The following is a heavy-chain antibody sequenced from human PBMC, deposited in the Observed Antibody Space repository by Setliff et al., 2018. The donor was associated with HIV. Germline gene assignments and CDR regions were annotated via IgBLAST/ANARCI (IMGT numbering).Heavy chain of an antibody. V-gene: IGHV1-24*01. CDR2: PDPEDGET. J-gene: IGHJ4*02. CDR3: ATNRGYIVYNWAY. D-gene: IGHD5-12*01. CDR1: GYSLSELS. Sequence: ASVKVSCKVSGYSLSELSIHWVRQAPGKGPEWMGGPDPEDGETSYAPQFRGRFTMTEDTSRDTAYMELSSLSPEDTAVYYCATNRGYIVYNWAYWGQGTLVTVSS.